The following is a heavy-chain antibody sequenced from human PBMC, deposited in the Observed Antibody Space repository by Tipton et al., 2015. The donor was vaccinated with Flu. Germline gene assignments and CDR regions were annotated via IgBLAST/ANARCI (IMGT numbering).Heavy chain of an antibody. J-gene: IGHJ4*02. V-gene: IGHV4-34*01. CDR2: INHSGST. CDR1: GFTFSSYS. CDR3: ARSGYSSSLLGSY. Sequence: LRLSCAASGFTFSSYSMNWVRQAPGKGLEWIGEINHSGSTNYNPSLKSRVTISVDTSKNQFSLKLSSVTAADTAVYYCARSGYSSSLLGSYWGQGTLVTVSS. D-gene: IGHD6-13*01.